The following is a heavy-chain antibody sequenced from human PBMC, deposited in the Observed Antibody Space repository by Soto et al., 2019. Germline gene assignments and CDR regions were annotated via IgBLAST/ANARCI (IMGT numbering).Heavy chain of an antibody. CDR2: ISAYNGNT. J-gene: IGHJ3*02. V-gene: IGHV1-18*01. D-gene: IGHD6-19*01. CDR1: GYTFTSYG. Sequence: ASVKVSCKASGYTFTSYGISWVRQAPGQGLEWMGWISAYNGNTNYAQKFQGSVTITADKSTSTAYMELSSLRSEDTAVYYCAREIAVAGKTSDVFDIWGQGTMVTVSS. CDR3: AREIAVAGKTSDVFDI.